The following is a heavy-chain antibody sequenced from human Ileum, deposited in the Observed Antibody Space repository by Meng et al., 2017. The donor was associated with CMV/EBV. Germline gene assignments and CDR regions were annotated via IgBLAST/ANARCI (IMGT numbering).Heavy chain of an antibody. CDR3: TRGDGDHSSKFDY. V-gene: IGHV7-4-1*02. Sequence: KTSGYGFITYGINWVRQAPGQRLEWMGWINTNTGNPTYAQDFTGRFVFSLDTSVSTTYLQINSLRTEDSAVYYCTRGDGDHSSKFDYWGQGTLVTVSS. CDR1: GYGFITYG. J-gene: IGHJ4*02. D-gene: IGHD5-24*01. CDR2: INTNTGNP.